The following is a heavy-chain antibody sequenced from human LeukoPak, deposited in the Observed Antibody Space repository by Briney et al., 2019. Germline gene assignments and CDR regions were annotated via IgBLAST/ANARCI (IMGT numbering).Heavy chain of an antibody. J-gene: IGHJ4*02. D-gene: IGHD3-22*01. CDR1: GFTFSSYG. V-gene: IGHV3-30*18. Sequence: PGRSLRLSCAASGFTFSSYGMHWVRQAPGKGLEWVAVISYDGSNKYYADSVKGRFTISRDNSKNTLYLQMNSLRAEDTAVYYCAKNLYYYDSSGYSSLDYWGQGTLVTVSS. CDR3: AKNLYYYDSSGYSSLDY. CDR2: ISYDGSNK.